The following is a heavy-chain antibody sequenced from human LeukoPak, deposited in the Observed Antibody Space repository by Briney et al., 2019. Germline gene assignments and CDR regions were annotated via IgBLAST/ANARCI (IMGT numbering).Heavy chain of an antibody. J-gene: IGHJ6*02. CDR2: IGTAGDT. CDR3: ARAGGGDYVSWPNNGMDV. D-gene: IGHD4-17*01. CDR1: GFTFSSYD. V-gene: IGHV3-13*01. Sequence: GGSLRLSCAASGFTFSSYDMHWVRQATGKGLEWVSAIGTAGDTYYPGSVKGRFTISRENAKNSLYPQMNSLRAGDTAVYYCARAGGGDYVSWPNNGMDVWGQGTTVTVSS.